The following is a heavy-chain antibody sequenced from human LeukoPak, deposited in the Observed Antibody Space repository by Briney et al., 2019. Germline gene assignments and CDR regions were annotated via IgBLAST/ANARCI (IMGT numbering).Heavy chain of an antibody. CDR3: ARDSGSGSNDY. D-gene: IGHD1-26*01. CDR1: GYTFTGYY. CDR2: ISAGNGNT. Sequence: EASVKVSCKASGYTFTGYYMHWVRQAPGQGLEWMGWISAGNGNTKYSQNFQGRVTFISNTSATTAFMELSSLRSEDAAVYYCARDSGSGSNDYWGQGTLVTVSS. J-gene: IGHJ4*02. V-gene: IGHV1-3*01.